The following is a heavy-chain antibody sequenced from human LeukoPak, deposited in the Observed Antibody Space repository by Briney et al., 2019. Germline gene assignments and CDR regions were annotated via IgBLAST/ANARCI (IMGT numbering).Heavy chain of an antibody. CDR2: ISYDGSNQ. V-gene: IGHV3-30*18. CDR1: GFTFSSYG. CDR3: AKDPAWFGDSVPLAGGY. D-gene: IGHD3-10*01. Sequence: PGGSLRLSCAASGFTFSSYGIHWVRQAPGKGLEWVAVISYDGSNQYYADSVKGRFSISRDNSKNTLYLQMNSLRTEDTAVYYCAKDPAWFGDSVPLAGGYWGRGTLVTVSS. J-gene: IGHJ4*02.